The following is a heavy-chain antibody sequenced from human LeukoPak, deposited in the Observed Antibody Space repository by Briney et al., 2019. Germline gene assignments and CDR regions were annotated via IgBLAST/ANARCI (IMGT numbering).Heavy chain of an antibody. D-gene: IGHD3-22*01. CDR3: ARGPYSYDSSGAFDI. CDR2: IYYSGST. CDR1: GGSISSYY. J-gene: IGHJ3*02. V-gene: IGHV4-59*08. Sequence: SETLSLTCTVSGGSISSYYWSWIRQPPGKGLEWIGYIYYSGSTNYNPSLKSRVTISVEMSKNQFSLKLSSVTAADTAVYFCARGPYSYDSSGAFDIWGQGTMVTVSS.